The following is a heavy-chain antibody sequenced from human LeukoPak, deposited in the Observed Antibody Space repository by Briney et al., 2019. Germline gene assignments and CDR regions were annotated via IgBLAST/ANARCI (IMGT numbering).Heavy chain of an antibody. J-gene: IGHJ4*02. Sequence: GGSLRLSCAASGFTFSTYGMSWVRQAPGKGLEWLSYISGSSSAINYADSVKGRFTISRDNAKNSLFLQMNSLRAENTAVYYCATYSGYDRIFDYWGQGTLVTVSS. V-gene: IGHV3-48*01. CDR1: GFTFSTYG. D-gene: IGHD5-12*01. CDR2: ISGSSSAI. CDR3: ATYSGYDRIFDY.